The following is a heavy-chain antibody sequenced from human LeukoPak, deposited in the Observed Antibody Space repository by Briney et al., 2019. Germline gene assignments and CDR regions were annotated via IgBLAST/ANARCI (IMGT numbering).Heavy chain of an antibody. CDR3: AQTVDTAMGYYCDY. D-gene: IGHD5-18*01. CDR1: GFTFSSYS. V-gene: IGHV3-21*01. Sequence: GGSLRLSCAASGFTFSSYSMNWVRQAPGKGLEWVSSISSSSSYIYYADSVKGRFTISRDNAKNSLYLQMNSLRAEDTAVYYCAQTVDTAMGYYCDYWGQGTLVTVSS. J-gene: IGHJ4*02. CDR2: ISSSSSYI.